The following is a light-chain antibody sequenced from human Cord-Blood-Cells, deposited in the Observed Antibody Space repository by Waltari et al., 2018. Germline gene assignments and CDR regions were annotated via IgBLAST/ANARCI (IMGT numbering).Light chain of an antibody. CDR3: QQYDNLPYT. Sequence: DIQMTQSPSSLSASVGDRATITCQASQDISNYLNWYQQKPGEPPKLLIYDASNLETGVPSRFSGSGSGTDFTFTISSLQPEDIATYYCQQYDNLPYTFGQGTKLEIK. J-gene: IGKJ2*01. CDR2: DAS. V-gene: IGKV1-33*01. CDR1: QDISNY.